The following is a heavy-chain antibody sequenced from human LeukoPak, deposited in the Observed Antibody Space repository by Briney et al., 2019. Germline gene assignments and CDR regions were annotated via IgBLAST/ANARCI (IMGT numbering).Heavy chain of an antibody. Sequence: GGSLRLSCAASGFSFSGYGMHWVRQAPGKGLEWVASIRYDGTEKYYADSVKGRFPISRDNYENMVYLQMNSLRPEDTAVYFCAKEVGAGAFDIWGQGTMVTVS. D-gene: IGHD1-26*01. CDR1: GFSFSGYG. J-gene: IGHJ3*02. CDR3: AKEVGAGAFDI. V-gene: IGHV3-30*02. CDR2: IRYDGTEK.